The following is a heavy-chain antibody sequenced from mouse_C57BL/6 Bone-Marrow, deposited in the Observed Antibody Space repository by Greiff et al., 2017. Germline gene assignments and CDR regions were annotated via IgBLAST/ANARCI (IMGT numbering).Heavy chain of an antibody. Sequence: QVQLQQPGAELVRPASSVTLSCTASGYTFTSYCLHWVKQRPIQGLEWIGNIDPSDSETHYNQKFKDKATLTVDKSSSTAYMQLSSLTSEDSAVYYCARSRVLLRYRLDYWGQGTTLTVSS. CDR2: IDPSDSET. V-gene: IGHV1-52*01. D-gene: IGHD1-1*01. CDR3: ARSRVLLRYRLDY. J-gene: IGHJ2*01. CDR1: GYTFTSYC.